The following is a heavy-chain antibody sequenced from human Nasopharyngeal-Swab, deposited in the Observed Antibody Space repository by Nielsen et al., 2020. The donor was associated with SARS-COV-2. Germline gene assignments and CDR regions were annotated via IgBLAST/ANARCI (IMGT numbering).Heavy chain of an antibody. CDR2: ISWNSGSI. CDR3: AKDSYYDSSGYYNY. D-gene: IGHD3-22*01. J-gene: IGHJ4*02. CDR1: GFTFDDYA. Sequence: GGSLRLSCAASGFTFDDYAMHWVRQAPGKGLEWVSGISWNSGSIGYADSVKGRFTISRDNAKNSLYLQMNSLRAEDTALYYCAKDSYYDSSGYYNYWGQGTLVTVSS. V-gene: IGHV3-9*01.